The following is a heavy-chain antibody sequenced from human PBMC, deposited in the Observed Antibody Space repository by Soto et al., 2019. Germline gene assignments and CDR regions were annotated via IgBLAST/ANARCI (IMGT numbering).Heavy chain of an antibody. CDR3: ARDSPYDFWSVYSNAFDI. J-gene: IGHJ3*02. D-gene: IGHD3-3*01. V-gene: IGHV4-31*03. CDR1: GGSISSGGYY. Sequence: SETLSLTCTVSGGSISSGGYYWSWIRQHPGKGLEWIGYIYYSGSTYYSPSLKSRVTISLDTSKNQFSLKLSSVTAADTAVYYCARDSPYDFWSVYSNAFDIWGQGTMVT. CDR2: IYYSGST.